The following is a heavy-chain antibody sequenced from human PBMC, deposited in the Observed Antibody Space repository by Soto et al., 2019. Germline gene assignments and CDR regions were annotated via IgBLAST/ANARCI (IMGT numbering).Heavy chain of an antibody. V-gene: IGHV3-23*01. CDR2: ISGSGGST. CDR1: GFTFSNYA. Sequence: PGGSLRLSCAASGFTFSNYAMSWVRQAPGKGLEWVSTISGSGGSTYYADSVKGRFTISRDYSKNTLYLQMNSLRAEDTAVYYCDLPGAYCSGSSCSYGAFDIWGQGTMVTVSS. D-gene: IGHD2-15*01. CDR3: DLPGAYCSGSSCSYGAFDI. J-gene: IGHJ3*02.